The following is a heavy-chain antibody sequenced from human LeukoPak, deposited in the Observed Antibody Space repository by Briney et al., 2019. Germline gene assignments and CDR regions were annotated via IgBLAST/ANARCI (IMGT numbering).Heavy chain of an antibody. D-gene: IGHD6-13*01. CDR2: INPKSGGT. Sequence: GASVKVSCKASGYTFTGYYMHWVRQAPGRGLEWMGRINPKSGGTNYAQKFQGRVTMTRDTSISTAYMELSRLRSDDTAVYYCARDFPTSIAAAGTDYWGQGTLVTVSS. CDR1: GYTFTGYY. CDR3: ARDFPTSIAAAGTDY. V-gene: IGHV1-2*06. J-gene: IGHJ4*02.